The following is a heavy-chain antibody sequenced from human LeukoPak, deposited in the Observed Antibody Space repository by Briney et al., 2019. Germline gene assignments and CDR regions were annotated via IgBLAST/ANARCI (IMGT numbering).Heavy chain of an antibody. CDR1: GFTFSDYY. V-gene: IGHV3-11*01. Sequence: PGGSLRLSCAASGFTFSDYYMSCIRQAPGKGLEWVSYISSSGSTIYYADSVKGRFTISRDNAKNSLYLQMNSLRVEDTAVYYCARPRYYYDSSGYADAFDIWGQGTMVTVSS. CDR2: ISSSGSTI. D-gene: IGHD3-22*01. CDR3: ARPRYYYDSSGYADAFDI. J-gene: IGHJ3*02.